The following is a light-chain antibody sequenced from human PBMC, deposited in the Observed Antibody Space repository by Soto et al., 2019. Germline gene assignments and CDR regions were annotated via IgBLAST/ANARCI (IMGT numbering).Light chain of an antibody. Sequence: DIELTQSPGTLSLSPGERVTLSCRASQTVRSGFVAWYQQKPGQAPRLLIYGASTRATGIPVRFSGSGSGTDFTLTISSLKPEDLAVYYCQHYGRSSWTFGQGTKVEIK. CDR2: GAS. V-gene: IGKV3-20*01. J-gene: IGKJ1*01. CDR1: QTVRSGF. CDR3: QHYGRSSWT.